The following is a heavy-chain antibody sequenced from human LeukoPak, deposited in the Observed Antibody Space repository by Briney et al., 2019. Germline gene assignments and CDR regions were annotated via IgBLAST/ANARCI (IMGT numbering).Heavy chain of an antibody. J-gene: IGHJ3*02. CDR2: IYYSGST. CDR3: STYDYVWGSFFDI. D-gene: IGHD3-16*01. V-gene: IGHV4-31*03. Sequence: PSETLSLTCTVSGGSISSGGYYWSWIRQHPGTGLEWIGYIYYSGSTYYNPSLKSRVTISVDTSKNQFSLKLSSVTAADTAVYYCSTYDYVWGSFFDIWGQGTMVTVSS. CDR1: GGSISSGGYY.